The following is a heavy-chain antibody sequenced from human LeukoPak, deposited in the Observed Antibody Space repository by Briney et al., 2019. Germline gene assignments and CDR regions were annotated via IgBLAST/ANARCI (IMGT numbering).Heavy chain of an antibody. CDR2: IYYSGSI. CDR3: AGVLGGRNYDFWSGYYPRYGYYYYMDV. CDR1: GGSISSSSYY. D-gene: IGHD3-3*01. V-gene: IGHV4-39*07. J-gene: IGHJ6*03. Sequence: SETLSLTCTVSGGSISSSSYYWGWIRQPPGKGLEWIGSIYYSGSIYYNPSLKSRVTISVDTSKNQFSLKLSSVTAADTAVYYCAGVLGGRNYDFWSGYYPRYGYYYYMDVWGKGTTVTVSS.